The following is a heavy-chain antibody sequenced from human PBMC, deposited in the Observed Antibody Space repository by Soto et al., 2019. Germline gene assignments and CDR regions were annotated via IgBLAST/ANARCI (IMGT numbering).Heavy chain of an antibody. J-gene: IGHJ3*02. CDR3: ATAAPRRYCSGGSCYFHAFDI. D-gene: IGHD2-15*01. V-gene: IGHV1-24*01. Sequence: GASVKVSCKVSGYTLTELSIHWVRQAPGKGLEWMGGFDPEDGETIYAQKFQGRVTMTEDTSTDTAYMELSSLRSEDTAVYYCATAAPRRYCSGGSCYFHAFDIWGQGTMVTVS. CDR2: FDPEDGET. CDR1: GYTLTELS.